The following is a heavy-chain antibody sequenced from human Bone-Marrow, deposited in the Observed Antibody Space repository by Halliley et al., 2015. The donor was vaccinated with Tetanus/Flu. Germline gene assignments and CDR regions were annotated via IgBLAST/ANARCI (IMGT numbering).Heavy chain of an antibody. D-gene: IGHD3-9*01. CDR2: IRGSSPYT. V-gene: IGHV3-11*03. J-gene: IGHJ3*02. Sequence: VSFIRGSSPYTNDADPVMGRFTISRDNAKNSLYLQMNSLRAEDTPVYYCASLWYYDRRGASHIWGQGTMVTVSS. CDR3: ASLWYYDRRGASHI.